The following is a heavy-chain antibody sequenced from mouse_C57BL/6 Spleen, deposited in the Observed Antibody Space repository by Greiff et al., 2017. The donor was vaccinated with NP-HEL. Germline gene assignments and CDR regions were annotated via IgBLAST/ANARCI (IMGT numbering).Heavy chain of an antibody. V-gene: IGHV3-6*01. J-gene: IGHJ4*01. D-gene: IGHD1-1*01. CDR2: ISYDGSN. CDR3: AREGVYYGSIDY. CDR1: GYSITSGYY. Sequence: ESGPGLVKPSQSLSLTCSVTGYSITSGYYWNWIRQFPGNKLEWMGYISYDGSNNYNPSLKNRISITRDTSKNQFFLKLNSVTTEDTATYYCAREGVYYGSIDYWGQGTSVTVSS.